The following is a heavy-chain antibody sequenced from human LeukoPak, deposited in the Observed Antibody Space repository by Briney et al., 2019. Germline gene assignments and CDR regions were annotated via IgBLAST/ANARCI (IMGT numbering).Heavy chain of an antibody. D-gene: IGHD3-9*01. CDR2: INHRGST. CDR1: GGPFSGYY. V-gene: IGHV4-34*01. J-gene: IGHJ4*02. CDR3: ARGVESPGLTGYYQTLYYFDY. Sequence: SETLSLTCAVYGGPFSGYYWSWIRQPPGKVLEWIGEINHRGSTNYNPSLKSRVTISVDTSKNQFSLKLSSVTAADTAVYYCARGVESPGLTGYYQTLYYFDYWGQGTLVTVSS.